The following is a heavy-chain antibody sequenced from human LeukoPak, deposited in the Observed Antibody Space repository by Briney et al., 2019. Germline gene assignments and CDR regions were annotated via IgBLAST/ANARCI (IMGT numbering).Heavy chain of an antibody. Sequence: GGSLRLSCAASGFTFSSYSMSWVRQAPGKGLEWVSSISGSGGRIDYADSVKGRSTISRDNSKNTLSLQMNSLTAEDTAVYYCAKNPRLEGWIYIDSWGQGILVTVSS. CDR2: ISGSGGRI. J-gene: IGHJ4*02. CDR1: GFTFSSYS. V-gene: IGHV3-23*01. CDR3: AKNPRLEGWIYIDS. D-gene: IGHD1-1*01.